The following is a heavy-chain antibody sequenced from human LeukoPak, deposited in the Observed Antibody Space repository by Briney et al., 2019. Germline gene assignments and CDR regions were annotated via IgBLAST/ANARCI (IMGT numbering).Heavy chain of an antibody. J-gene: IGHJ3*02. CDR3: ARKDGYNSEDAFDI. D-gene: IGHD5-12*01. V-gene: IGHV1-69*04. CDR2: IIPILGIA. Sequence: SVKVSCKASGGTFSSYAISWVRQAPGQGLEWMGRIIPILGIANYAQKFQGRVTITADKSTSTAYMELSSLRSGDTAVYYCARKDGYNSEDAFDIWGQGTMVTVSS. CDR1: GGTFSSYA.